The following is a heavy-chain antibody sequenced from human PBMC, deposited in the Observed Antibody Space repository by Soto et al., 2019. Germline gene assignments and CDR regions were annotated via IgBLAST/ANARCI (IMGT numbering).Heavy chain of an antibody. D-gene: IGHD4-17*01. V-gene: IGHV2-26*01. CDR1: GFSLTNGRMG. J-gene: IGHJ6*02. CDR2: FFSDAER. Sequence: SGPRLVNPTAPLTLTCSVSGFSLTNGRMGVSWIRQPPGKALEWLAHFFSDAERSYSTSMQCRLNMYKDSSGSQVVLTMTNMAPADTATYFCARMDGDYNYYGLDVWGHGIAVTV. CDR3: ARMDGDYNYYGLDV.